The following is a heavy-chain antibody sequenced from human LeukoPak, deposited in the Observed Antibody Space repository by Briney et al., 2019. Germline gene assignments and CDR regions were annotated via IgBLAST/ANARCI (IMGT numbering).Heavy chain of an antibody. CDR1: GYTFIGYY. V-gene: IGHV1-2*06. CDR2: IDPKNGGT. J-gene: IGHJ4*02. CDR3: VRDSMVSADY. Sequence: ASVKVSCKASGYTFIGYYVHWVRQAPGQGLEWMGRIDPKNGGTSYAQKFQGRVTMTRVTSITTAYMDLSSLRSDDTAVHYCVRDSMVSADYWGQGTLVTVSS. D-gene: IGHD3-10*01.